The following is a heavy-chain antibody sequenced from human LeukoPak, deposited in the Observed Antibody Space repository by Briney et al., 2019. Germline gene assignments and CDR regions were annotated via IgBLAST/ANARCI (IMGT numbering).Heavy chain of an antibody. Sequence: GGSLRLSCAASGFTFSNYGMHWVRQAPGKGLEWVAVISYDGTDKSYADSVKGRFTISRDNSKSTLYLQMNSLRPADTAVYYCAKDRWTGSYYFDFWGQGALLTVSS. CDR3: AKDRWTGSYYFDF. J-gene: IGHJ4*02. CDR1: GFTFSNYG. V-gene: IGHV3-30*18. D-gene: IGHD4-23*01. CDR2: ISYDGTDK.